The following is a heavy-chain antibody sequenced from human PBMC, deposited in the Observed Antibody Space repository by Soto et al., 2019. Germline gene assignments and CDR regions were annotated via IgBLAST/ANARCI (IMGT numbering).Heavy chain of an antibody. J-gene: IGHJ4*02. CDR3: ARGAYYYDSSGPAYYFDY. CDR2: IYYSGST. CDR1: GGSISSGAYY. V-gene: IGHV4-30-4*01. Sequence: KASETLSLTCTVSGGSISSGAYYWSWIRQPPGKGLEWIGYIYYSGSTYYNPSLKSRVTISVDTSKTQFSLKLSSVTAADTAVYYCARGAYYYDSSGPAYYFDYWGQGTLVTVSS. D-gene: IGHD3-22*01.